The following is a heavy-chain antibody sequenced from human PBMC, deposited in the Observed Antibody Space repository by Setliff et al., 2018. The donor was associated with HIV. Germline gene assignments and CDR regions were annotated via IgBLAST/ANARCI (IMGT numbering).Heavy chain of an antibody. CDR3: ARGHVNYDSSGYSYYGMDV. CDR1: GYTFTSYG. CDR2: ISAYNGNT. D-gene: IGHD3-22*01. V-gene: IGHV1-18*01. J-gene: IGHJ6*02. Sequence: ASVKVSCKASGYTFTSYGISWVRQAPGQGLEWMGWISAYNGNTNYAQKLQGRVTITRDTSASTAYMELSSLRSEDTAVYYCARGHVNYDSSGYSYYGMDVWGQGTTVTVSS.